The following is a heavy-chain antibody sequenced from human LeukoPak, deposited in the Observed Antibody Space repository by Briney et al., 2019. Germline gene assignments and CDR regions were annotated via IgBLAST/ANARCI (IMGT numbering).Heavy chain of an antibody. CDR2: INHSGST. CDR3: ARGRRRSSGWSFDY. J-gene: IGHJ4*02. Sequence: PSETLSLTCAVYGGPFSGYYWSWIRQPPGKGLEWIGEINHSGSTNYNPSLKSRVTISGDTSKNQFSLNLSSVTAADTAVYYCARGRRRSSGWSFDYWGQGTLVTVPS. D-gene: IGHD6-19*01. CDR1: GGPFSGYY. V-gene: IGHV4-34*01.